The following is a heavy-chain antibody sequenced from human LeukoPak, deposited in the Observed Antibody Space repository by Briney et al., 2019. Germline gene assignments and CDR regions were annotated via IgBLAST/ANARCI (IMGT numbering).Heavy chain of an antibody. CDR1: GFTFSSYE. CDR2: ISSSGSTI. CDR3: ARDHSPRLDYYDSSSSPAY. Sequence: GGSLRLSCAASGFTFSSYEMNWVRQAPGKGLEWVSYISSSGSTIYYADSVKGRFTISRDNAKNSLYLQMNSLRAEDTAVYYCARDHSPRLDYYDSSSSPAYWGQGTLVTVSS. J-gene: IGHJ4*02. D-gene: IGHD3-22*01. V-gene: IGHV3-48*03.